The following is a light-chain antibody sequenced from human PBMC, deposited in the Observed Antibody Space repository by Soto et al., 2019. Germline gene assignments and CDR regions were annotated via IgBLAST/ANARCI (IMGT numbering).Light chain of an antibody. V-gene: IGKV1-6*01. Sequence: AIQVTQSPSSLSASVGDRXTISXRASQGIGNDLGWYQQKPGKAPKLLIYAASTLQTGVASRFSGSGSGTDFTLTISSLQPXXFAXXXXLXXXIYPWTFGQGTKVEIK. CDR1: QGIGND. CDR3: LXXXIYPWT. CDR2: AAS. J-gene: IGKJ1*01.